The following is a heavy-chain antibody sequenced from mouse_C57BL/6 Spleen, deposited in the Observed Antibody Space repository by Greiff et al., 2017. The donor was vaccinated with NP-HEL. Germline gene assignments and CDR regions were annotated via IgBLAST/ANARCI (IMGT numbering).Heavy chain of an antibody. D-gene: IGHD1-1*01. CDR1: GFNIKDDY. V-gene: IGHV14-4*01. Sequence: VQLKESGAELVRPGASVKLSCTASGFNIKDDYMHWVKQRPEQGLEWIGWIDPENGDTEYASKFQGKATITADTSSNTAYLQLSSLTSEDTAVYYCTTGFITTVLATDYWGQGTTLTVSS. CDR3: TTGFITTVLATDY. J-gene: IGHJ2*01. CDR2: IDPENGDT.